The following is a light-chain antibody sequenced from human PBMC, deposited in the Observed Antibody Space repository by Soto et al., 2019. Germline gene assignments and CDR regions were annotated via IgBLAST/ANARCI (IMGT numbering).Light chain of an antibody. CDR2: EVS. J-gene: IGLJ3*02. Sequence: QSVLTQPASVSGSPGQSITISCTGTSSDVGGYNYVSWYQQHPGKAPKLMIYEVSKRPSGVPDRFSGSKSGNPASLTVSGLQAEDEAHYYCNSYAGSNNWVFGGGTTLTVL. CDR1: SSDVGGYNY. CDR3: NSYAGSNNWV. V-gene: IGLV2-8*01.